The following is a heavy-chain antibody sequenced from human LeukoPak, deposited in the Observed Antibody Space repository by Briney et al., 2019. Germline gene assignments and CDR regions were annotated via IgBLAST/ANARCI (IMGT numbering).Heavy chain of an antibody. Sequence: ASVKASCKASGYTFTSYGISWVRQAPGQGLEWMGWISAYNGNTNYAQKLQGRVTMTTDTSTSTAYMELRSLRSDDTAVYYCARDRRIAARPSLWFDPWGQGTLVTVSS. V-gene: IGHV1-18*01. CDR3: ARDRRIAARPSLWFDP. J-gene: IGHJ5*02. CDR2: ISAYNGNT. CDR1: GYTFTSYG. D-gene: IGHD6-6*01.